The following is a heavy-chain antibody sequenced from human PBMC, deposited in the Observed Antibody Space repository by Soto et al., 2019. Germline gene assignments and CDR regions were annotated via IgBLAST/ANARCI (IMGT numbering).Heavy chain of an antibody. CDR2: ISANSGRA. CDR1: GYTFSKYD. J-gene: IGHJ4*02. CDR3: VRQYYDFWTDFPDFDY. V-gene: IGHV1-18*01. D-gene: IGHD3-3*01. Sequence: ASVKVSCKTSGYTFSKYDISWVRQAPGQGLEWMGLISANSGRANYAQKLQGRVTMTTDTSTSTAYMELRSLRSDDTAVYYCVRQYYDFWTDFPDFDYWGQGTLVTVSS.